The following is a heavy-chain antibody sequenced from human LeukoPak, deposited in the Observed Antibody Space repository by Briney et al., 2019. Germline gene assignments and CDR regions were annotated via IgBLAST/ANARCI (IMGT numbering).Heavy chain of an antibody. CDR1: GYTFTSYA. J-gene: IGHJ4*02. Sequence: ASVKVSCKASGYTFTSYAMHWVRQAPGQRLEWMGWISAGNGNTKYSQKFQGRVTITRDTSASTAYMELSSLRSEDTAVYYCARDRGEVPSDYWGQGTLVTVSS. CDR3: ARDRGEVPSDY. V-gene: IGHV1-3*01. CDR2: ISAGNGNT. D-gene: IGHD3-10*01.